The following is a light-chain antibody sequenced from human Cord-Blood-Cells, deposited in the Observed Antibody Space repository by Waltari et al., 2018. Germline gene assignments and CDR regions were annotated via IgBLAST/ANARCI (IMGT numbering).Light chain of an antibody. V-gene: IGKV2-28*01. CDR2: LGS. CDR3: MQALQTPPWT. CDR1: QSLLHSNGYNY. Sequence: DIVMTQSPLSLPVTPGEPASISCRSSQSLLHSNGYNYLDWYLQKPGQSPQLLCYLGSKRASGVHDRFSGSGAGTDFTLKISRVEAEDVGVYYCMQALQTPPWTFGQGTKVEIK. J-gene: IGKJ1*01.